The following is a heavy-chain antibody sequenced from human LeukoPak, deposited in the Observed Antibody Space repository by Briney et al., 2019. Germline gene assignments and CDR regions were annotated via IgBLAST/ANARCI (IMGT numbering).Heavy chain of an antibody. D-gene: IGHD3-3*01. CDR2: IYYSGST. Sequence: SETLSLTCTVSGGSMSSSSYYWGWIRQPPGKGLEWIGSIYYSGSTYYNPSLKSRVTISVDTSKNQFSLKLSSVTAADTAVYYCARRVWNFWSGYEYYFDYWGQGTLVTVSS. J-gene: IGHJ4*02. CDR1: GGSMSSSSYY. V-gene: IGHV4-39*01. CDR3: ARRVWNFWSGYEYYFDY.